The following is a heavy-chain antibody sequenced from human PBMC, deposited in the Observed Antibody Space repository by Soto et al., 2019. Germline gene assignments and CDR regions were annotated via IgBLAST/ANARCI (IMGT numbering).Heavy chain of an antibody. J-gene: IGHJ6*02. V-gene: IGHV3-30*18. CDR2: ISYDGSNK. CDR1: GFTFSSYG. CDR3: AKDWDIVVVTPIRYGMDV. Sequence: QVQLVESGGGVVQPGRSLRLSCAASGFTFSSYGMHWVRQAPGKGLEWVAVISYDGSNKYYADSVKGRFTISRDNSKNTLYLQMNSLRAEDTAVYYSAKDWDIVVVTPIRYGMDVWGQGTTVTVSS. D-gene: IGHD2-21*02.